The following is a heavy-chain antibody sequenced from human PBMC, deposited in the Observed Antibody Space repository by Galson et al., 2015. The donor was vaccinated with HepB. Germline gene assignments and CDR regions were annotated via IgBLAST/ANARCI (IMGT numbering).Heavy chain of an antibody. V-gene: IGHV1-3*01. CDR3: ARYIFYRELMTTGYYGMDV. Sequence: SVKVSCKASGYAFSTYAIHWVRQGPGRGFEWLGWINAATGDRQYSQKSQDRVTITRDTSASTAYMELSSLRSEDTAIYYCARYIFYRELMTTGYYGMDVWGQGTTVSVSS. CDR1: GYAFSTYA. CDR2: INAATGDR. J-gene: IGHJ6*02. D-gene: IGHD4-17*01.